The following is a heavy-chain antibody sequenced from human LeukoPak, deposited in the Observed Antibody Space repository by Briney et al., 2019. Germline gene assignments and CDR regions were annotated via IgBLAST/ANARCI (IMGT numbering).Heavy chain of an antibody. CDR1: GYTFTSYD. J-gene: IGHJ5*02. CDR2: MNPNSGNT. Sequence: ASVKVSCKASGYTFTSYDINWVRQATGQGLEWMGWMNPNSGNTGYAQKFQGRVTMTRNTSISTAYMELSSLRSEDTAVYYCARRRRRHGWFDPWGQGTLVTVSS. CDR3: ARRRRRHGWFDP. V-gene: IGHV1-8*01.